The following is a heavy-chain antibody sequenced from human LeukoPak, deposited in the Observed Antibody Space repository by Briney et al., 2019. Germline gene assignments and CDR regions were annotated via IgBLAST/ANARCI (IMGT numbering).Heavy chain of an antibody. D-gene: IGHD3-10*01. Sequence: KPGRSLRLSCTASGFTFGDYAMSWVRQAPGKGLEWVSSISSSSSYIYYADSVKGRFTISRDNAKNSLYLQMNSLRAEDTAVYYCARDPALVRGVLALDYWGQGTLVTVSS. CDR1: GFTFGDYA. CDR2: ISSSSSYI. J-gene: IGHJ4*02. CDR3: ARDPALVRGVLALDY. V-gene: IGHV3-21*01.